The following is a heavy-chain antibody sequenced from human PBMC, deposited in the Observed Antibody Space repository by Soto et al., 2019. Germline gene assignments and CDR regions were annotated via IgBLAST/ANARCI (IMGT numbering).Heavy chain of an antibody. CDR2: ILPLFGTT. CDR1: GGSFSSYV. D-gene: IGHD3-22*01. J-gene: IGHJ4*02. Sequence: QVQLVQSGAAVKKPGSSVKVSCKASGGSFSSYVMNWVRQAPGQGLEWMGGILPLFGTTNYAQQFRGRVTITADESTSTAYMELTGLRSEDTAIYYFAYRGPSMILADRLEDWGQGTLVTVSS. V-gene: IGHV1-69*01. CDR3: AYRGPSMILADRLED.